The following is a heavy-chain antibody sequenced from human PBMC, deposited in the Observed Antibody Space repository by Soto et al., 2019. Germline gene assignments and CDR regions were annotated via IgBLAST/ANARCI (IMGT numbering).Heavy chain of an antibody. D-gene: IGHD6-13*01. CDR3: ARDLPYSSSWYNSYYYYYGMDV. Sequence: GGSLRLSCAASGFTFSSCEMNWVRQAPGKGLEWVSYISSSGSTIYYADSVKGRFTISRDNAKNSLYLQMNSLRAEDTAVYYCARDLPYSSSWYNSYYYYYGMDVWGQGTTVTISS. J-gene: IGHJ6*02. CDR2: ISSSGSTI. V-gene: IGHV3-48*03. CDR1: GFTFSSCE.